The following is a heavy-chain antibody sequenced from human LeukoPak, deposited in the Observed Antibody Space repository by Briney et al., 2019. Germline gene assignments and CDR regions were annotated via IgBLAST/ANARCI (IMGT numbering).Heavy chain of an antibody. CDR3: ARGQIGCSGGSCYFYYYYGMDV. V-gene: IGHV1-69*13. J-gene: IGHJ6*02. Sequence: SVKVSCKASGGTFSSYAISWVRQAPGQGLEWMGGIIPIFGTANYAQKFQGRVTITADESTSTAYMELSSLRSEDTAVYYCARGQIGCSGGSCYFYYYYGMDVWGQGTTVTGSS. CDR2: IIPIFGTA. D-gene: IGHD2-15*01. CDR1: GGTFSSYA.